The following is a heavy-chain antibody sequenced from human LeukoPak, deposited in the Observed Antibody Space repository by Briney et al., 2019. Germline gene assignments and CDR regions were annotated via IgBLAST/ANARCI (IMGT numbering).Heavy chain of an antibody. J-gene: IGHJ4*02. Sequence: SVKVSCKASGGTFSSYAISWVRQAPGQGLEWTGGIIPIFGTANYAQKFQGRVTITADESTSTVYMELSSLRSEDTAVYYCARVAYYDSIYFDYWGQGTLVTVSS. D-gene: IGHD3-22*01. CDR1: GGTFSSYA. CDR2: IIPIFGTA. V-gene: IGHV1-69*13. CDR3: ARVAYYDSIYFDY.